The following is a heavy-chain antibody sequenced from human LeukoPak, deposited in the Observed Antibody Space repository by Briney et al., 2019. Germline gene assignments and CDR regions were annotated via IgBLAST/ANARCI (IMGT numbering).Heavy chain of an antibody. CDR1: GFTFSSYA. V-gene: IGHV3-30-3*01. CDR3: ARGLQSGTQRGYFDY. CDR2: ISYDGSNK. D-gene: IGHD3-10*01. Sequence: GRSLRLSCAASGFTFSSYAMHWVRQAPGKGLEWVAVISYDGSNKYYADSVKGRFTISRDNSENTLYLQMNSLRAEDTAVYYCARGLQSGTQRGYFDYWGQGTLVTVSS. J-gene: IGHJ4*02.